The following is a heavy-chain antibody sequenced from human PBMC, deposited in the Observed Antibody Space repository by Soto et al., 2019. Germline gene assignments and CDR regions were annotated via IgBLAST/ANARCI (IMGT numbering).Heavy chain of an antibody. CDR3: MRSHGAY. CDR2: LSYSGTA. J-gene: IGHJ4*02. CDR1: GGSVSSGPYH. V-gene: IGHV4-61*01. D-gene: IGHD2-8*01. Sequence: QVQLHESGPGLVKTSETLSLTCTVSGGSVSSGPYHWNWVRQPPGKGLEWSGHLSYSGTANYNPSLRGRVTMATDTSKNQFSLRLTSVTAADTAVYYCMRSHGAYWGQGTLVTVSP.